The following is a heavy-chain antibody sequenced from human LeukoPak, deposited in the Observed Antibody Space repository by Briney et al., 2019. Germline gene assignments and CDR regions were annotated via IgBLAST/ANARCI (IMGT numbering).Heavy chain of an antibody. J-gene: IGHJ5*02. D-gene: IGHD3-16*01. CDR3: ARDPRGRHGGGSWFDP. V-gene: IGHV1-2*02. CDR1: GYTFTGYY. Sequence: ASVKVSCKASGYTFTGYYMHWVRQAPGQGLEWMGWINPNSGGTNYAQKFQGRVTMTRDTSISTAYMELSRLRSDDTAVYYCARDPRGRHGGGSWFDPWGQGTLVTVSS. CDR2: INPNSGGT.